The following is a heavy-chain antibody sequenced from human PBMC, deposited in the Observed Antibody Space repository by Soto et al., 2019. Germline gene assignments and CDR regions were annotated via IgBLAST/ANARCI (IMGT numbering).Heavy chain of an antibody. J-gene: IGHJ5*02. CDR1: GGSFSGYY. CDR3: ARPITIFGVAFDP. V-gene: IGHV4-34*01. CDR2: INHSGST. Sequence: SETLSLTCAVYGGSFSGYYWIWIRQPPGKGLEWIGEINHSGSTNYNPSLKSRVTISVDTSKNQFSLKLSSVTAADTAVYYCARPITIFGVAFDPWGQGTLVTVSS. D-gene: IGHD3-3*01.